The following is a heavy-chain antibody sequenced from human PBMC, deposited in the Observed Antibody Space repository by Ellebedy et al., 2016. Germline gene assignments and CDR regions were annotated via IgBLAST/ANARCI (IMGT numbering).Heavy chain of an antibody. CDR2: ISYDGSNK. V-gene: IGHV3-30*03. J-gene: IGHJ3*02. D-gene: IGHD5-18*01. Sequence: GGSLRLXXAASGFTFSSYGMHWVRQAPGKGLEWVAVISYDGSNKYYADSVKGRFTISRDNSKNTLYLQMNSLRAEDTAVYYCARDLLTYSYGPDAFDIWGQGTMVTVSS. CDR1: GFTFSSYG. CDR3: ARDLLTYSYGPDAFDI.